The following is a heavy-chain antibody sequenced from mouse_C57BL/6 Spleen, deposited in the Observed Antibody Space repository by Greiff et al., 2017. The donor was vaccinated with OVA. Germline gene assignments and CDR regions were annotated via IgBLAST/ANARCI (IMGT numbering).Heavy chain of an antibody. CDR3: ARSEDYGSSFDY. V-gene: IGHV1-61*01. CDR1: GYTFTSYW. D-gene: IGHD1-1*01. CDR2: IYPSDSET. J-gene: IGHJ2*01. Sequence: VQLQQSGAELVRPGSSVKLSCKASGYTFTSYWMDWVKQRPGQGLEWIGNIYPSDSETHYNQKFKDKATLTVDKSSSTAYMQLSSLTSEDSAVYYCARSEDYGSSFDYWGQGTTRTVSS.